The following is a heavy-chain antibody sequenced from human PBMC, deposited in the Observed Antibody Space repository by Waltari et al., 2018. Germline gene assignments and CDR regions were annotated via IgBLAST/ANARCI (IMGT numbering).Heavy chain of an antibody. J-gene: IGHJ6*03. Sequence: QVQLVQSGAEVKKPGASVKVSCKASGYGFSNYGISWGRQAPGQGLEWRGWISPYNGNTDYAQELQGRVTLTTDRSTSTAYMELRSLRYDDTAVYYCGRRTHYYGSGTYYYMDVWGKGTTVTVSS. V-gene: IGHV1-18*01. CDR2: ISPYNGNT. D-gene: IGHD3-10*01. CDR3: GRRTHYYGSGTYYYMDV. CDR1: GYGFSNYG.